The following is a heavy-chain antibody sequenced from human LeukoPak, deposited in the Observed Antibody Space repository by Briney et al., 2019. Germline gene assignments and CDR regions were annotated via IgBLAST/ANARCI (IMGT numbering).Heavy chain of an antibody. Sequence: GRSLRLSCAASGFXFSSYVIHWVRQAPGKGLEWVTIIWSDGNNKYYADSVKGRFTISRDNSKNTLYLQMNSLRAEDTAVYYCASARPTSSWTAFDIWGQGTMVTVSS. V-gene: IGHV3-33*01. D-gene: IGHD6-13*01. J-gene: IGHJ3*02. CDR1: GFXFSSYV. CDR2: IWSDGNNK. CDR3: ASARPTSSWTAFDI.